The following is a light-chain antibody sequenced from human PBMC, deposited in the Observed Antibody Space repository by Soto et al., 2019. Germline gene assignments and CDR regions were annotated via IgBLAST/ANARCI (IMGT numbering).Light chain of an antibody. CDR1: SSNIGAPYD. CDR3: QSYDMSLNNYV. Sequence: QSALTQPPSVSGAPGQTVTISCTVSSSNIGAPYDVHWYQHLPGTAPKLLIYGGNNRPSGVPDRFSGSRSGTSASLDITGLQAGDEAAYFCQSYDMSLNNYVFGNGTKVTVL. J-gene: IGLJ1*01. CDR2: GGN. V-gene: IGLV1-40*01.